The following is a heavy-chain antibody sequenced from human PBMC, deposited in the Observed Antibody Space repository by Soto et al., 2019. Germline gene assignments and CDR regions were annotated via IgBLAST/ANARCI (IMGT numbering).Heavy chain of an antibody. D-gene: IGHD2-8*01. J-gene: IGHJ2*01. Sequence: SETLSLTCTVSGGSISGGVHSWSWIRQPPWKGLEWIGHIFDSGSTYYHPSLKSRLTISVDTSKNQFSLRLSSVTAADTAVYYCAREIMPLTNDWYFDLWGRGTLVTVSS. CDR3: AREIMPLTNDWYFDL. CDR1: GGSISGGVHS. CDR2: IFDSGST. V-gene: IGHV4-30-4*01.